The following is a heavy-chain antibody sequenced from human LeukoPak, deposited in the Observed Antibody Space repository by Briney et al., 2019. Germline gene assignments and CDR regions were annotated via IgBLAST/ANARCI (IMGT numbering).Heavy chain of an antibody. J-gene: IGHJ1*01. D-gene: IGHD6-13*01. V-gene: IGHV3-49*04. CDR2: IRSKAYGGTT. CDR3: SRSASSPSSRWFAEHFQH. Sequence: GRSLRLSCTTSGFSFGDYAISWVRQAPGKGLEWVGFIRSKAYGGTTEYAAPVKGRFTISRDDSKSIAYLQMNSLKTEDTAVYYCSRSASSPSSRWFAEHFQHWGQGTLVTVSS. CDR1: GFSFGDYA.